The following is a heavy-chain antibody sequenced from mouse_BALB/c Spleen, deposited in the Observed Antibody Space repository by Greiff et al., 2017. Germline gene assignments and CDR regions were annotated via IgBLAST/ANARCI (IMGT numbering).Heavy chain of an antibody. Sequence: EVKLVESGGGLVQPGGSLKLSCAASGFTFSSYGMSWVRQTPDKRLELVATINSNGGSTYYPDSVKGRFTISRDNAKNTLYLQMSSLKSEDTAMYYCARDYGYYRYHYAMDYWGQGTSVTVSS. CDR1: GFTFSSYG. CDR3: ARDYGYYRYHYAMDY. CDR2: INSNGGST. J-gene: IGHJ4*01. V-gene: IGHV5-6-3*01. D-gene: IGHD2-14*01.